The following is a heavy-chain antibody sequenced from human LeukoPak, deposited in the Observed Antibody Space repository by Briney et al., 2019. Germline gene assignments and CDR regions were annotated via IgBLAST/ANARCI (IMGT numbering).Heavy chain of an antibody. CDR3: ARGYSNSFDY. V-gene: IGHV4-59*01. D-gene: IGHD6-13*01. J-gene: IGHJ4*02. CDR2: IYYSGST. CDR1: GGSISTYY. Sequence: SETLSLTCTVSGGSISTYYWSRIRQPPGKGLEWIGYIYYSGSTNYNPSLKSRVTISVDTSKNQFSLRLSSVTAADTAVYYCARGYSNSFDYWGQGTLVTVSS.